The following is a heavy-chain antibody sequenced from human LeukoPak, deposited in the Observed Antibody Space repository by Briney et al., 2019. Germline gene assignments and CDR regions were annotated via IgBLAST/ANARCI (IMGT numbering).Heavy chain of an antibody. J-gene: IGHJ3*02. V-gene: IGHV4-59*08. CDR3: AGPDIVGVDDAFDI. CDR1: GGSISRYY. Sequence: SETLSLTCTVSGGSISRYYWSWIRQPPGKGREWIGYIYYSGSTNYNPSLKSRVTISVDTSKNQFSLKLSSVTAADTAVYYCAGPDIVGVDDAFDIWGQETMVTVSS. CDR2: IYYSGST. D-gene: IGHD1-26*01.